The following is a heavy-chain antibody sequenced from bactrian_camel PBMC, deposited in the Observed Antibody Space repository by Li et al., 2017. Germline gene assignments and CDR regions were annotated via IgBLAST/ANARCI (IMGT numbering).Heavy chain of an antibody. J-gene: IGHJ4*01. V-gene: IGHV3S1*01. CDR3: AAGYGSDTFPLQRDYYQY. Sequence: HVQLVESGGGSVQAGGSLRLSCAVLSGDIYSRGCLAWFRQTPGEERQGVAAINVGEFREIFYGDSMKGRFVISYDNVKNTVYLQMNSLKPEYSALYYCAAGYGSDTFPLQRDYYQYWGQGTQVTVS. D-gene: IGHD4*01. CDR1: GDIYSRGC. CDR2: INVGEFREI.